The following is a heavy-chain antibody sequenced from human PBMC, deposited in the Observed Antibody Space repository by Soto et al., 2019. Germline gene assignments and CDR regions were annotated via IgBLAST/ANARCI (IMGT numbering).Heavy chain of an antibody. CDR3: ARDRFTRRGLWFGELWDAFDI. J-gene: IGHJ3*02. CDR1: GGSISSYS. CDR2: IYYSGST. V-gene: IGHV4-59*01. Sequence: SETLSLTCTVSGGSISSYSWSWIRQPPGKGLEWIGYIYYSGSTNYNPSLKSRVTISVDTSKNQFSLKLSSVTAADTAVYYCARDRFTRRGLWFGELWDAFDIWGQGTMVTVSS. D-gene: IGHD3-10*01.